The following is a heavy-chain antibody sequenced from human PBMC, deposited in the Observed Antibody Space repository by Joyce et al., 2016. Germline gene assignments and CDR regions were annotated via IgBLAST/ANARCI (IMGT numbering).Heavy chain of an antibody. CDR2: ISYDGSNI. J-gene: IGHJ6*02. CDR3: AKERVAAANTEGMDV. D-gene: IGHD6-13*01. Sequence: QVQLVESGGGVVQPGRSLRLSCAASGFTLTRYGMYWVRQAPGKGLECVAVISYDGSNIYYGDPVKGRFTISRDNSKNMLYLEMNSLRGEDSAVYYCAKERVAAANTEGMDVWGQGTTVAVSS. CDR1: GFTLTRYG. V-gene: IGHV3-30*18.